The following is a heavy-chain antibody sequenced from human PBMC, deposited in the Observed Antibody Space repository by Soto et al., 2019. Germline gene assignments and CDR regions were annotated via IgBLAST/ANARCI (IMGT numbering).Heavy chain of an antibody. Sequence: ASVKVSCKASGYTFTSYGISWVRQAPGQGLEWMGWISAYNGNTNYAQKLQGRVTMTTDTSTSTAYMELRSLRSEDTAVYYCARDPVYYYDSSGYYPYWGQGTLVTVS. CDR3: ARDPVYYYDSSGYYPY. V-gene: IGHV1-18*01. CDR1: GYTFTSYG. D-gene: IGHD3-22*01. J-gene: IGHJ4*02. CDR2: ISAYNGNT.